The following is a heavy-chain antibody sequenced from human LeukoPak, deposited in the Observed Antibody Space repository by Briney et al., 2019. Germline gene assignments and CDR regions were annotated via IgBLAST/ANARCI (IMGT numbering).Heavy chain of an antibody. J-gene: IGHJ6*03. D-gene: IGHD1-26*01. CDR2: ISSSGSTI. Sequence: GGSLRLSCAASGFTFSDYYMSWIRQAPGKGLEWVSYISSSGSTIYYADSVKGRFTISRDNAKNSLYLQMNSLRAEDTAVYYCAKSGSYFSSYYYYYMDVWGKGTTVTVSS. CDR3: AKSGSYFSSYYYYYMDV. V-gene: IGHV3-11*01. CDR1: GFTFSDYY.